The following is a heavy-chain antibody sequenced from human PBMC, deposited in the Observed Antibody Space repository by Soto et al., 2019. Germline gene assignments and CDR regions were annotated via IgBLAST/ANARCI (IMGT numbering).Heavy chain of an antibody. D-gene: IGHD5-12*01. Sequence: QVQLVQSGAEVKKPGSSVTDSCKASGVTFSSYTISWVQQAPGQGLTRMGGIIPSFGTANYAHKFQGRVTITADESTSTAYMELSSLRSEVTAVYYCARGKQRWLQLWYFDLWGRGTLVTVSS. V-gene: IGHV1-69*12. CDR1: GVTFSSYT. J-gene: IGHJ2*01. CDR2: IIPSFGTA. CDR3: ARGKQRWLQLWYFDL.